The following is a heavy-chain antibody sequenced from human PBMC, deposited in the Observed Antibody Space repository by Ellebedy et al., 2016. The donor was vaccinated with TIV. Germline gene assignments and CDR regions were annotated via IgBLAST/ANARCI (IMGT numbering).Heavy chain of an antibody. D-gene: IGHD1-7*01. CDR1: GFTFSNYD. CDR3: AKHWGNYGPDDY. Sequence: PGGSLRLSCAASGFTFSNYDMSWVRQAPWKGLAWVSLISADGRETYYTNSVKGRFTISRDNSKDTLFLQMNSLRVEDTALYYCAKHWGNYGPDDYWGHGTLVTVSS. J-gene: IGHJ4*01. V-gene: IGHV3-23*01. CDR2: ISADGRET.